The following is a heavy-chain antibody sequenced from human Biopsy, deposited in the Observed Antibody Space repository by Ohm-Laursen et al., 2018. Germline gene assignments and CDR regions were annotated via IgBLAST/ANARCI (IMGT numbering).Heavy chain of an antibody. CDR1: GSSLSARGMC. D-gene: IGHD6-13*01. CDR3: ARTPILIVSAGLVYRHRRHLQGMDV. J-gene: IGHJ6*02. V-gene: IGHV2-70*11. CDR2: VDWDDYK. Sequence: PTQTLTLTCSFSGSSLSARGMCVSWIRQAPGKALEWLARVDWDDYKDYSASLQTKLSISKDTSNDQVVLTVNNVDPADTATYYCARTPILIVSAGLVYRHRRHLQGMDVWGQGIAVTVS.